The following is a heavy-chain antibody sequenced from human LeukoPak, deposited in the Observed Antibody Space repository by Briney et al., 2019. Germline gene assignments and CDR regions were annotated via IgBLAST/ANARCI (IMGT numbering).Heavy chain of an antibody. Sequence: PSETLSLTCTVSGGSISSYYWSWIRQPPGKGLEWIGYIYYSGSTNYNPSLKSRVTMSVDTSKNQFSLKLSSVTAADTAVYYCARSPRYYDSSGWHPYYFDYWGQGTLVTVSS. CDR1: GGSISSYY. CDR3: ARSPRYYDSSGWHPYYFDY. D-gene: IGHD3-22*01. V-gene: IGHV4-59*12. CDR2: IYYSGST. J-gene: IGHJ4*02.